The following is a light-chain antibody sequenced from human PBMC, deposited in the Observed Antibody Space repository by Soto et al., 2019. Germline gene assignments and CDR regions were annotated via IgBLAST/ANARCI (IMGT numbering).Light chain of an antibody. CDR2: DVT. Sequence: QPVLTQPASVSGSPGQSVTISCTGTSSDIGLYNYVSWYQQHPAKAPKLMVYDVTHRPSGVSNRFSGSKSGNTASLTISGLLVEDEADYYCTSYTNSNTLIFGGGTKLTVL. V-gene: IGLV2-14*01. CDR1: SSDIGLYNY. J-gene: IGLJ2*01. CDR3: TSYTNSNTLI.